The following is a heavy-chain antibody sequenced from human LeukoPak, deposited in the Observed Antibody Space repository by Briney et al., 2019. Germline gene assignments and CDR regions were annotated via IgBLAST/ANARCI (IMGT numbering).Heavy chain of an antibody. V-gene: IGHV1-69*05. J-gene: IGHJ5*02. CDR3: AREAITIFGVVRTQTTYGPHRFDP. Sequence: SVKVSCKASGGTFSSYAISWVRQAPGQGLEWMGGIIPIFGTANYAQKFRGRVTMTRDMSTSTVYMELNSLRSEDTAVYYCAREAITIFGVVRTQTTYGPHRFDPWGQGTLVTVSS. CDR2: IIPIFGTA. CDR1: GGTFSSYA. D-gene: IGHD3-3*01.